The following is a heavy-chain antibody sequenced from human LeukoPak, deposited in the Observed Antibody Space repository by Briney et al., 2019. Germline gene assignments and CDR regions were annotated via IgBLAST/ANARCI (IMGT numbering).Heavy chain of an antibody. CDR1: GGSISSSSYY. CDR3: ARAGYYGSGSYPS. V-gene: IGHV4-39*07. D-gene: IGHD3-10*01. CDR2: IYYSGST. Sequence: PSETLSLTCTVSGGSISSSSYYWGWIRQPPGKGLEWIGSIYYSGSTYYDPSLKSRVTISVDTSKNQFSLKLSSVTAADTAVYYCARAGYYGSGSYPSWGQGTLVTVSS. J-gene: IGHJ4*02.